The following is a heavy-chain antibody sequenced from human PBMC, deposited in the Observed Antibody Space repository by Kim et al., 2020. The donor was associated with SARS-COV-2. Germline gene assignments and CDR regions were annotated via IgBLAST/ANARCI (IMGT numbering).Heavy chain of an antibody. J-gene: IGHJ5*01. CDR2: ISYGTGT. V-gene: IGHV3-30*03. CDR1: GFSFSDNA. CDR3: ARDLYREGAHWFDS. D-gene: IGHD3-16*01. Sequence: GGSLRLSCAASGFSFSDNAMHWVRQAPGRGPEWLAVISYGTGTAYADAAKGRFSISRDNLKRMLYLQLDSLRPEDTAVYYCARDLYREGAHWFDSWGPGTLVTVS.